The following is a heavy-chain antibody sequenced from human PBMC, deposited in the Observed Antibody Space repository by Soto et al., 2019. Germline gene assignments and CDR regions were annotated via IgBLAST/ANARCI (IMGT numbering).Heavy chain of an antibody. CDR3: ARPSITIFGVVIPDAFDN. CDR1: GGSISSYY. D-gene: IGHD3-3*01. Sequence: SETLSLTCTVSGGSISSYYWSWIRQPPGKGLEWIGYIYYSGSTNYNPSLKGRVTISVDTAKNQFSLKLSSVTAADTAVYYCARPSITIFGVVIPDAFDNWGLETMVT. V-gene: IGHV4-59*01. J-gene: IGHJ3*02. CDR2: IYYSGST.